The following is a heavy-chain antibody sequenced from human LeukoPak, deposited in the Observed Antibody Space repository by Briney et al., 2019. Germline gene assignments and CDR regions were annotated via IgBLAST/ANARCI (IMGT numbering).Heavy chain of an antibody. CDR3: ARAFYNWNSKWFDP. V-gene: IGHV1-2*02. J-gene: IGHJ5*02. CDR1: GYTFTAYY. Sequence: ASVKVSCKASGYTFTAYYMHWVRQAPGQGLEWMGWINPNSGGTKYAQNFQDRVTMTRDTSISTAYMELSRLRSDDTAVYYCARAFYNWNSKWFDPWGQGTLVTVSS. CDR2: INPNSGGT. D-gene: IGHD1-7*01.